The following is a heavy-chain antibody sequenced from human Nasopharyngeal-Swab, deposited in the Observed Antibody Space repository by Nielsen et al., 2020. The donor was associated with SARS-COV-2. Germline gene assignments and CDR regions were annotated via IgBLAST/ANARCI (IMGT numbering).Heavy chain of an antibody. CDR2: IKQDGSEK. CDR3: ARVPGGYDSSGYYFDQ. J-gene: IGHJ4*02. D-gene: IGHD3-22*01. V-gene: IGHV3-7*01. Sequence: GESLKISCAASAFTFSGYWMNWLRQAPGKGLEWVASIKQDGSEKYYVDSVKGRFTISRDNAKNSLYLQMNSLRVEDTAVYYCARVPGGYDSSGYYFDQWGQGTLVTVSS. CDR1: AFTFSGYW.